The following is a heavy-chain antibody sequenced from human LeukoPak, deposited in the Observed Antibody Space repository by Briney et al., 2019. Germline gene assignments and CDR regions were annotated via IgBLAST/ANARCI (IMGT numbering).Heavy chain of an antibody. CDR3: ARGRPDTSVPRTYYMDV. CDR1: GYTFTSYY. J-gene: IGHJ6*03. CDR2: INPSGGST. V-gene: IGHV1-46*01. D-gene: IGHD5-18*01. Sequence: ASVKVSCKASGYTFTSYYMHWVRQAPGQGLEWMGIINPSGGSTSYAQKFQGRVTMTRDMSTSTVYMELSSLRSEDTAIYYCARGRPDTSVPRTYYMDVRGKGTTVTVSS.